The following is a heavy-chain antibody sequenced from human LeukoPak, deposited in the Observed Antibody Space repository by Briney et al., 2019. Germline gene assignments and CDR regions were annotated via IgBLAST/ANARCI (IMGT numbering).Heavy chain of an antibody. V-gene: IGHV1-69*05. CDR2: IIPIFGTA. Sequence: GSSVKVSCKASGGTFSSYAISWVRQAPGQGLEWMGGIIPIFGTANYAQKFQGRVTITTDESTSTAYMELSSLRSEDTAVYYCARAGEYYYDSRRYFDYWGQGTLVTVSS. D-gene: IGHD3-22*01. CDR3: ARAGEYYYDSRRYFDY. CDR1: GGTFSSYA. J-gene: IGHJ4*02.